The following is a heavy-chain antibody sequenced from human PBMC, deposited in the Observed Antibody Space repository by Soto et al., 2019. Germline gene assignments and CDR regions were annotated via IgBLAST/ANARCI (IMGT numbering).Heavy chain of an antibody. V-gene: IGHV1-2*02. D-gene: IGHD3-16*01. J-gene: IGHJ4*01. CDR1: GYTFAAYY. CDR2: IFPNGVGST. CDR3: AKDEGGIFDS. Sequence: QAQLVQSGAEVRRPGASVKVSCKTSGYTFAAYYLHWVRQAPGQGLEWMGFIFPNGVGSTTSAPQFEGRVTMTRDSSLSTAYLELSGLTSEDTGVYYCAKDEGGIFDSWGQGTLVSVSS.